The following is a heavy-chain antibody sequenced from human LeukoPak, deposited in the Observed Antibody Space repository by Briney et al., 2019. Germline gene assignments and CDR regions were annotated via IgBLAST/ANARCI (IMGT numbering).Heavy chain of an antibody. V-gene: IGHV4-38-2*02. CDR2: IYHSGNT. D-gene: IGHD3-10*01. CDR3: ARVRPLGSGSFYSDGFDI. CDR1: GYSISSGSY. J-gene: IGHJ3*02. Sequence: PSETLSLTCTVSGYSISSGSYWAWLRQPPGKGLEWIGSIYHSGNTYYKPSLKSRVTISVDTSKNQFSLKVNSVTAADTAVYYCARVRPLGSGSFYSDGFDIWGQGTMVTVSS.